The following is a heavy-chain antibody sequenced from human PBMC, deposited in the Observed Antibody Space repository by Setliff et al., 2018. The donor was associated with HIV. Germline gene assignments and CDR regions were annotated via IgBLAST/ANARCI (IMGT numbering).Heavy chain of an antibody. J-gene: IGHJ4*02. CDR2: INWNGGST. V-gene: IGHV3-20*04. CDR1: GFTFDDYG. CDR3: ARGTVGATFLHNDY. D-gene: IGHD1-26*01. Sequence: PGGSLRLSCAASGFTFDDYGMSWVRQAPGKGLEWVSGINWNGGSTGYADSVRGRFTISRDNSKNTLSLQMNSLRAEDTAVYYCARGTVGATFLHNDYWGQGTLVTVSS.